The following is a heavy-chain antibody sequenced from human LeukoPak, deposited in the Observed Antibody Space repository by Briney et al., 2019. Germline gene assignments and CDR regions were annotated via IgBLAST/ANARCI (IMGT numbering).Heavy chain of an antibody. D-gene: IGHD3-22*01. Sequence: PSETLCLTCTVSGTSMSSGGYYWNWIRQHPGGGLEWIGYIYYSGSIYYNPSLKSRATISVDTSKKQFSLKLNSVTAADTAVYYCTRGNSSGPFVYWGQGTLVTVSS. CDR3: TRGNSSGPFVY. CDR2: IYYSGSI. CDR1: GTSMSSGGYY. J-gene: IGHJ4*02. V-gene: IGHV4-31*03.